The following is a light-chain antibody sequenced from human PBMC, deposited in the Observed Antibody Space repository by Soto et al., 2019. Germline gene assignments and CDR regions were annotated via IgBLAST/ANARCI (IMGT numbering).Light chain of an antibody. CDR1: QSVSSSD. CDR3: QQYDT. V-gene: IGKV3-20*01. Sequence: IVLTQSPGTLSLSPGERATLSCRASQSVSSSDLAWYQQKPGQAPRLLIYSASSRATGIPDRFSGSGSGTDFTLPISRLEHEDFAVYYCQQYDTFGQGTKLEIK. J-gene: IGKJ2*01. CDR2: SAS.